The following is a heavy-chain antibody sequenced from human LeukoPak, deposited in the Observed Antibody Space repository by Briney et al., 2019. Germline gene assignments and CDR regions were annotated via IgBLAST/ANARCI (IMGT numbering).Heavy chain of an antibody. D-gene: IGHD3-3*01. CDR3: ARGRQSGWVLNPKAY. J-gene: IGHJ4*02. V-gene: IGHV3-11*01. CDR2: ISSSGNTI. Sequence: PGGSLRLSCAASGFTFSNYWMHWVRQAPGKGLEWISCISSSGNTIYYADSVKGRFTISRDNAKNSLYLQMNSLRAEDTAVYYCARGRQSGWVLNPKAYWGQGTLVTVSS. CDR1: GFTFSNYW.